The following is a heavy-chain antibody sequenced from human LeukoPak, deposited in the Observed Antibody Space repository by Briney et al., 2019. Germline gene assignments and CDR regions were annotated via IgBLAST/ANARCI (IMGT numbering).Heavy chain of an antibody. D-gene: IGHD2-2*01. CDR2: ISYDGSNK. J-gene: IGHJ5*02. Sequence: PGGSLRLSCAASGFTFSSYAMHWVRQAPGKGLEWVAVISYDGSNKYYADSVKGRFTISRDNSKNTLYLQMNSLRAEDTAVYYCARESGGLPAAANWFDPWGQGTLVTVSS. CDR1: GFTFSSYA. CDR3: ARESGGLPAAANWFDP. V-gene: IGHV3-30-3*01.